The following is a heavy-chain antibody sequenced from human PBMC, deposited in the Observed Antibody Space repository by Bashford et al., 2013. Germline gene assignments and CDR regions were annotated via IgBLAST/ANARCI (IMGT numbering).Heavy chain of an antibody. V-gene: IGHV3-23*01. J-gene: IGHJ5*01. CDR3: VKARYATVTTGWFDS. CDR2: ISGSSGNT. CDR1: GFTFSTYA. Sequence: GSLRLSCAASGFTFSTYAMTWVRQAPGKGLEWVSAISGSSGNTYYADSVKGRFTISRDNSKNTLYLQMNSLRPEDTAFYYCVKARYATVTTGWFDSWGQGTLVTVSS. D-gene: IGHD4-17*01.